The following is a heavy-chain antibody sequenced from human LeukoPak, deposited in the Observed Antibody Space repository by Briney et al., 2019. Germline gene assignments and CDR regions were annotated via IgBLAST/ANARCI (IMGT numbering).Heavy chain of an antibody. V-gene: IGHV3-30-3*01. J-gene: IGHJ4*02. CDR2: ISYDGSNK. CDR1: GFTFSSYA. Sequence: GRSLRLSCAASGFTFSSYAMHWVRQAPGKGLEWVAVISYDGSNKYYADSVKGRFTISRDNSKNTLYLQMNSLRAEDTAVYYCARGLELLRYYFDYWGQGTLVTVSS. CDR3: ARGLELLRYYFDY. D-gene: IGHD1-7*01.